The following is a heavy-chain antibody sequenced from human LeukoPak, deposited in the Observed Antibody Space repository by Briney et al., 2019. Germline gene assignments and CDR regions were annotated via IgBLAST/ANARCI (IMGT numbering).Heavy chain of an antibody. Sequence: PGGSLRLSCAASGFTFSGYNMNWVRQAPGKGLEWVSPITSSSSYIYYTDSVKGRFTISRDNAKNSLSLQMNSLRAEDTAVYYCARECMDTTMVDAFDIWGQGTMVTVSS. D-gene: IGHD5-18*01. CDR2: ITSSSSYI. CDR3: ARECMDTTMVDAFDI. J-gene: IGHJ3*02. V-gene: IGHV3-21*01. CDR1: GFTFSGYN.